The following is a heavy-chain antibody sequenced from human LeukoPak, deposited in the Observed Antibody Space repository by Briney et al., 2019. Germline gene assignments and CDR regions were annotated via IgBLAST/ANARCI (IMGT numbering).Heavy chain of an antibody. J-gene: IGHJ6*04. CDR2: ISYDGSNK. Sequence: PGGSLRLSCAASGFTISSYGMYWVRQAPGKGLEWVAVISYDGSNKYYAYSVRGRFTISRDNAKISVYLQMNSLGGEDTAVYYCAELGITMIGGVWGKGTTVTISS. CDR3: AELGITMIGGV. CDR1: GFTISSYG. D-gene: IGHD3-10*02. V-gene: IGHV3-30*18.